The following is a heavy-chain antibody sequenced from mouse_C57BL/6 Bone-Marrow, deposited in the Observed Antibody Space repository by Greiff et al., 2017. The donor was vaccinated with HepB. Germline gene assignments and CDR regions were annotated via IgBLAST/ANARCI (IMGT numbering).Heavy chain of an antibody. CDR2: SRNKANDYTT. CDR3: ARDKDGYFDY. Sequence: EVMLVESGGGLVQSGRSLRLSCATSGFTFSDFYMEWVRQAPGKGLEWIAASRNKANDYTTEYSASVKGRFIVSRDTSQSILYLQMNALRAEDTAIYYCARDKDGYFDYWGQGTTLTVSS. D-gene: IGHD2-3*01. CDR1: GFTFSDFY. J-gene: IGHJ2*01. V-gene: IGHV7-1*01.